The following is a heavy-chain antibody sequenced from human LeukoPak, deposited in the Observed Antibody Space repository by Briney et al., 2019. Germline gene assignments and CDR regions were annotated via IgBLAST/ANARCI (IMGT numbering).Heavy chain of an antibody. CDR1: DDSIISNYY. CDR3: ARAYYYYMDV. V-gene: IGHV4-38-2*02. Sequence: SETLSLTRTVSDDSIISNYYWGWVRQPPGKGLEWIGEINDSGSTYYNPSLRSRVTMSIDTSKNQFSLKLTSVTAADTAVYYCARAYYYYMDVWGKGTTVTVSS. J-gene: IGHJ6*03. CDR2: INDSGST.